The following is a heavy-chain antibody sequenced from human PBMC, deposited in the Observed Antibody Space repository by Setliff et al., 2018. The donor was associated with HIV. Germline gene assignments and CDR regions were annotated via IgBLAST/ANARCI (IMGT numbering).Heavy chain of an antibody. D-gene: IGHD2-15*01. CDR2: IYYGGST. CDR3: ARQDGGHCSANNCYRFDY. V-gene: IGHV4-39*01. Sequence: PSETLSLTCTVSGGSTRSSSYYWGWIRQPPGKGLEWIGSIYYGGSTYYNPSLKSRVTLSVDTSKNQFSLKLSSVTAADTAVYYCARQDGGHCSANNCYRFDYWGQGKLVTVSS. CDR1: GGSTRSSSYY. J-gene: IGHJ4*02.